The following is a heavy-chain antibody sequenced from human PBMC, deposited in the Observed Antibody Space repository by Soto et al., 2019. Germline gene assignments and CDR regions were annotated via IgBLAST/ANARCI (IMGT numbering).Heavy chain of an antibody. V-gene: IGHV4-59*07. J-gene: IGHJ4*02. CDR2: VSYRGYT. Sequence: PSGALSLTSSVSGGAISSQYWGWTRHPPGKGLDWIGYVSYRGYTNYNPSLKSRVTISVGTSKTQFSLKFTSVTAADTAVYFCATGEWTHPGNWGQGALVPVSS. CDR1: GGAISSQY. CDR3: ATGEWTHPGN. D-gene: IGHD7-27*01.